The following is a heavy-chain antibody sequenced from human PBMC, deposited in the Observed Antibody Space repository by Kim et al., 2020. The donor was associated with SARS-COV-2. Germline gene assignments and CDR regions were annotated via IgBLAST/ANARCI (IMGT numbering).Heavy chain of an antibody. CDR3: VRGITTGGNLGSY. J-gene: IGHJ4*02. D-gene: IGHD6-13*01. Sequence: FADSVKGRFTISRDNAKNTFYLQMNSLRAEDTAVYYCVRGITTGGNLGSYWGQGTLVTVSS. V-gene: IGHV3-74*01.